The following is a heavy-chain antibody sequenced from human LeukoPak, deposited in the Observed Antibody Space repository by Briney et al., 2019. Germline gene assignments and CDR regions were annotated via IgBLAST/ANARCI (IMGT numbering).Heavy chain of an antibody. Sequence: SETLSLTCTVSGGSISSYYWSWIRQPPGKGLEWIGYTYYSGSTNYNPSLKSRVTISVDTSKNQFSLKLSSVTAADTAVYYCARGDSSSWFRYFDYWGQGTLVTVSS. D-gene: IGHD6-13*01. CDR2: TYYSGST. V-gene: IGHV4-59*01. CDR3: ARGDSSSWFRYFDY. CDR1: GGSISSYY. J-gene: IGHJ4*02.